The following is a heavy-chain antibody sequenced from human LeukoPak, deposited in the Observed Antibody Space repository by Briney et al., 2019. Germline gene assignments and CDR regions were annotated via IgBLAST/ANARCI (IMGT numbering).Heavy chain of an antibody. CDR1: GGTFNSYA. CDR2: IIPIFGTA. J-gene: IGHJ4*02. CDR3: ARERTKNYYGSGSYYPN. D-gene: IGHD3-10*01. V-gene: IGHV1-69*06. Sequence: SVKVSCKASGGTFNSYAISRVRQAPGQGLEWMGGIIPIFGTANYAQKFQGRVTITADKSTSTAYMELSSLRSEDTAVYYCARERTKNYYGSGSYYPNWGQGTLVTVSS.